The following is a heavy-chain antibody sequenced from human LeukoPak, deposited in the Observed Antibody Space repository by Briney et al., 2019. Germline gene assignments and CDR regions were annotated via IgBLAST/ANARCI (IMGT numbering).Heavy chain of an antibody. Sequence: GGSLRLSCAASGFTFSDYYMSWVRQAPGKGLEWVAVIWYDGSNKYYADSVKGRFAISRDNSKNTLYLQMNSLRAEDTAVYYCAKDWARARDYYYYMDVWGKGTTVTVSS. CDR3: AKDWARARDYYYYMDV. CDR2: IWYDGSNK. D-gene: IGHD3-16*01. J-gene: IGHJ6*03. V-gene: IGHV3-33*06. CDR1: GFTFSDYY.